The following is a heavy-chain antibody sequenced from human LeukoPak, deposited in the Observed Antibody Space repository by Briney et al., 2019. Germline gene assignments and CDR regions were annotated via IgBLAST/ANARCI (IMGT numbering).Heavy chain of an antibody. V-gene: IGHV3-7*01. D-gene: IGHD1-7*01. CDR2: IEQDGSEK. Sequence: GGSLRLSCAASGFTFSSYWMSWVRQAPGKGLEWVANIEQDGSEKYYVDSVKGRFTISRDNAKNSLYLQMNSLRAEDTAVYYCARGGYNWNYGVVDYWGQGTLVTVSS. J-gene: IGHJ4*02. CDR3: ARGGYNWNYGVVDY. CDR1: GFTFSSYW.